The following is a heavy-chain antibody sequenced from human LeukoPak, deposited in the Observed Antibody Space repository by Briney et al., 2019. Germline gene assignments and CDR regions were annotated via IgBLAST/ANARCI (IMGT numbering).Heavy chain of an antibody. Sequence: PSETLSLTCTVSGGSISSYYWSWIRQPPGKGLEWIGYIYYSGSTNYNPSLKSRVTISVDTSKNQFSLKLSSVTAADTAVYYCAVCPDSSSVSVYYYMDVWGKGTTVTVSS. CDR2: IYYSGST. J-gene: IGHJ6*03. D-gene: IGHD6-13*01. CDR1: GGSISSYY. V-gene: IGHV4-59*01. CDR3: AVCPDSSSVSVYYYMDV.